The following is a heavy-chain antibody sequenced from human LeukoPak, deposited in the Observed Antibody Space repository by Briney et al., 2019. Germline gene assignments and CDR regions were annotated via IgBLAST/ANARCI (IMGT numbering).Heavy chain of an antibody. D-gene: IGHD3-22*01. Sequence: PSETLSLTCTDSGGSINNYYWSWIRQPPGKGLEWIGYIYYSGSTNYNPSLKSRVTISVDTSKNQFPLKMSSLTAADTAVYYCARHRGSGYPYFDYWGQGTLVTVSS. CDR2: IYYSGST. V-gene: IGHV4-59*01. J-gene: IGHJ4*02. CDR1: GGSINNYY. CDR3: ARHRGSGYPYFDY.